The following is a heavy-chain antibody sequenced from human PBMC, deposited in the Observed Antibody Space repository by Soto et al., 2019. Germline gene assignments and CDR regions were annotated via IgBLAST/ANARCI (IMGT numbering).Heavy chain of an antibody. J-gene: IGHJ2*01. D-gene: IGHD3-10*01. Sequence: EVQLVESGGGLVQPGGSLRLSCAASGFTFSSYSMNWVRQAPGKGLEWVSYISSSSSTIYYADSVKGRFTISRDNAKNSLYLQMNSLSAEDTAVYYCARDLMVRGVIITPLWYFDLWGRGTLVTVSS. CDR3: ARDLMVRGVIITPLWYFDL. CDR2: ISSSSSTI. V-gene: IGHV3-48*01. CDR1: GFTFSSYS.